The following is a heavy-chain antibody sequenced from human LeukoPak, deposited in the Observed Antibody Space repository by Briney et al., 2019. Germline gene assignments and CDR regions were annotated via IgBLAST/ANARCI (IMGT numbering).Heavy chain of an antibody. CDR2: ISYTGRT. V-gene: IGHV4-39*01. D-gene: IGHD5-18*01. CDR1: GGSISSGGSF. Sequence: PSETLSLTCSVSGGSISSGGSFWGWTRQPPGKGLEWIGSISYTGRTFYNPSLMSRVTISVDTSENQFSLKLNSVTAADTSVYYCARLVQLYFTNTHDYWGQGTLVTVSS. CDR3: ARLVQLYFTNTHDY. J-gene: IGHJ4*02.